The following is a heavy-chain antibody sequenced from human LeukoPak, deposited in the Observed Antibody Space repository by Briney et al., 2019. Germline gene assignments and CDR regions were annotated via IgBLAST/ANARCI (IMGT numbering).Heavy chain of an antibody. J-gene: IGHJ5*02. V-gene: IGHV4-4*02. CDR3: ARGVPAAGAKWFDP. Sequence: SETLSLTCAVSGGSITSGNWWTWVRQPPGKRLEWIGEDYHSGATNYNPSLKTRVTISVDKSKNEFSLALTSLNAADTAVHYCARGVPAAGAKWFDPWGQGSLVTVSS. CDR1: GGSITSGNW. D-gene: IGHD6-13*01. CDR2: DYHSGAT.